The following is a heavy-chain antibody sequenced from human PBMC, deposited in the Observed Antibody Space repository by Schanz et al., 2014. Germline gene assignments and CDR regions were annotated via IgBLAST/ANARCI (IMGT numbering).Heavy chain of an antibody. CDR2: MNPNSGNT. CDR3: ARDGEAAAGCDY. CDR1: GYTFTSYD. J-gene: IGHJ4*02. Sequence: QGQLVQSGAEVKKPGASVKASCTASGYTFTSYDINWVRQAPGQGLEWMGWMNPNSGNTGYAQKFQGRVTRTRHTSISTAYMELSSLRSEDTAVYYCARDGEAAAGCDYWGQGTLVTVSS. V-gene: IGHV1-8*02. D-gene: IGHD6-13*01.